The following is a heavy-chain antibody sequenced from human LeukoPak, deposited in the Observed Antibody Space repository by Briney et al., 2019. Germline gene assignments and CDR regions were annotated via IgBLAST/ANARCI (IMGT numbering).Heavy chain of an antibody. V-gene: IGHV1-3*01. CDR1: GYTFTNYA. CDR2: INAGNGNT. CDR3: ARGGSTGCPFDC. D-gene: IGHD6-19*01. Sequence: GASVKVSCKASGYTFTNYAMHWVRQAPGQRLEWMGWINAGNGNTKYSQKFQGRVTITRDTSASTAYMELSSLRSEDTAVYHCARGGSTGCPFDCWGQGTLVTVSS. J-gene: IGHJ4*02.